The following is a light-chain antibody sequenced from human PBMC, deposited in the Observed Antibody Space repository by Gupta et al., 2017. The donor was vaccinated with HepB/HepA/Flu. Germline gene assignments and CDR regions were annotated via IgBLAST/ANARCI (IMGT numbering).Light chain of an antibody. CDR3: HQRNNGHPLYT. Sequence: IVLTQSPATLSLSPGERATLSCRASQSVSRYLAWYEQKPGQAPRLLIYDASNRATCIPARFSGSGSGTDFTLTISSREPEDYEVDYCHQRNNGHPLYTFGQGTKVEIK. J-gene: IGKJ2*01. V-gene: IGKV3-11*01. CDR1: QSVSRY. CDR2: DAS.